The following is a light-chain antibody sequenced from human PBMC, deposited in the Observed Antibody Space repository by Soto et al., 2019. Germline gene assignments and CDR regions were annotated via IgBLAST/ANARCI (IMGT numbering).Light chain of an antibody. CDR3: SSYTTSNTRQIV. CDR2: DVS. Sequence: QAVVTQPASVSGSPGQSITISCTGTSSDVGGYNYVSWYQHHPGKAPKLIIYDVSNRPSGVSNRFSGSKSGNTASLTISGLRPEDEADYYCSSYTTSNTRQIVFGTGTKLTVL. J-gene: IGLJ1*01. CDR1: SSDVGGYNY. V-gene: IGLV2-14*03.